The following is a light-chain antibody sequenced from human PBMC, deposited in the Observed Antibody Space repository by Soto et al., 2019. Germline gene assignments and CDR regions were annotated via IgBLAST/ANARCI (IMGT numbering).Light chain of an antibody. V-gene: IGKV3-20*01. CDR1: QSVSSSY. Sequence: DIGLTQSPCTLSLSPGERATLSCRASQSVSSSYLAWYQQKRGQAPRLLIYGASSRATGIPDRFSGSGSGTDFTHTISRLEPEDFAVYYCQHYGSSQTFGQGTKVEIK. CDR2: GAS. J-gene: IGKJ1*01. CDR3: QHYGSSQT.